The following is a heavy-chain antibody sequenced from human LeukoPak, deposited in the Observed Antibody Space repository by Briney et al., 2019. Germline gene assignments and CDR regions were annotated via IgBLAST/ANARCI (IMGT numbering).Heavy chain of an antibody. J-gene: IGHJ3*01. D-gene: IGHD6-13*01. CDR2: IYYSGST. V-gene: IGHV4-59*08. CDR1: GGSTSSYY. Sequence: PSETLSLTCTVSGGSTSSYYWSCFRQPPGKGLEWIGYIYYSGSTNYNPSLKSRVTISVDTSKSYFSLRLSSVTAADTAVYYCARHGLAAGSLDAFDLWGQGTMVTVSS. CDR3: ARHGLAAGSLDAFDL.